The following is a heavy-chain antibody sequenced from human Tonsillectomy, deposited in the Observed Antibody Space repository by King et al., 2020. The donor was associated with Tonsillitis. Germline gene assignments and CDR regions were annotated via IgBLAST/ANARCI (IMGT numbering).Heavy chain of an antibody. V-gene: IGHV4-4*02. CDR3: ARDGGSGSYYNHDAFDI. CDR1: GGSISSSNW. CDR2: IYHSGST. J-gene: IGHJ3*02. Sequence: QLQESGPGLVKPSGTLSLTCAVSGGSISSSNWWRWVRQPPGKGLEWIGEIYHSGSTNYNPSLKSRVTISVDKSKNQFSLKLSSVTAADTAVYYCARDGGSGSYYNHDAFDIWGQGTMVTVSS. D-gene: IGHD3-10*01.